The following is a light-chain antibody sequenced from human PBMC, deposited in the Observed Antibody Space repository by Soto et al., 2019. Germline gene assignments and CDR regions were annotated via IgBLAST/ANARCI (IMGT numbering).Light chain of an antibody. CDR3: QQSYSTTWT. CDR1: QSVSSNY. V-gene: IGKV3D-20*01. Sequence: EIVLTQSPATLSLSPGERAALSCGASQSVSSNYLAWYQQKPGLAPRLLIYDASRRATGIPDRFSGSGSETDFTLTISSLQPEDFATYSCQQSYSTTWTFGQGTKVEIQ. CDR2: DAS. J-gene: IGKJ1*01.